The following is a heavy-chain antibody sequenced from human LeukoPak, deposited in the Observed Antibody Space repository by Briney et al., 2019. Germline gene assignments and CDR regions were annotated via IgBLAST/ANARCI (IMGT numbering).Heavy chain of an antibody. D-gene: IGHD1-7*01. CDR3: ARGTGTLITDFDY. V-gene: IGHV3-48*01. Sequence: GGSLRLSCAASGFTFSTYSMNWVRQAPGKGLQWVSCISSSSSSIYYVDSVKGRFTISRDNAKNSLYLQMNSLRAEDTAVYYCARGTGTLITDFDYWGQGTLVTVSS. CDR2: ISSSSSSI. J-gene: IGHJ4*02. CDR1: GFTFSTYS.